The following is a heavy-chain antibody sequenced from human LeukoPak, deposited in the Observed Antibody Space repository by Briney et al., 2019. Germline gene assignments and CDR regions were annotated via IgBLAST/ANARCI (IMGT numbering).Heavy chain of an antibody. J-gene: IGHJ4*02. V-gene: IGHV3-30*18. Sequence: GGSLRLSCAASGFTFSSYGMHWVRQAPGKGLEWVAVISVDGSNEYYADSVKGRFTISRDNSKNTLYLQMNSLRAEDTAVYYCAKDLNEVGSGSYRSSLGYWGQGTLVTVSS. CDR1: GFTFSSYG. CDR2: ISVDGSNE. D-gene: IGHD3-10*01. CDR3: AKDLNEVGSGSYRSSLGY.